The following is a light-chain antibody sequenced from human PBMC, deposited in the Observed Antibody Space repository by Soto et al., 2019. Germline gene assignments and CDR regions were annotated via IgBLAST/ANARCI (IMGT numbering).Light chain of an antibody. CDR3: CSYAGSYTLI. CDR2: DVT. CDR1: SSDVGGYNY. V-gene: IGLV2-11*01. J-gene: IGLJ2*01. Sequence: QSALTQPRSVSGSPAQSVTISCTGTSSDVGGYNYVSWYQHHPGKAPKLMIYDVTKRPSGVPDRFSGSKSGNTASLTISGLQAEDEADYYCCSYAGSYTLIFGGGTKVTVL.